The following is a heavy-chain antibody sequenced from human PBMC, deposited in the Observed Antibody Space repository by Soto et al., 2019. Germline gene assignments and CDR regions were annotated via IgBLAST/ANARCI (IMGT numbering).Heavy chain of an antibody. CDR3: ARGDWNYFHYYYDIDV. J-gene: IGHJ6*02. D-gene: IGHD1-7*01. CDR1: GFTFSSYA. CDR2: ISSNGGST. Sequence: GGSLRLSCAASGFTFSSYAMHWVRQAPGKGLEYVSAISSNGGSTYYANSVKDRFSISRDNSKNRLYVQLVSMITDDIAVYYCARGDWNYFHYYYDIDVWGQGTTVTVSS. V-gene: IGHV3-64*01.